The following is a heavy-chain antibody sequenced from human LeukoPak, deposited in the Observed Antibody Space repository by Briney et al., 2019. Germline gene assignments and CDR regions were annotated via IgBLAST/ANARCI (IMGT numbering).Heavy chain of an antibody. CDR3: AREAVAGTGIDY. Sequence: PSQTLSLTCTVSGGSISSGSYYWSWIRQPAGKGLEWIGRIYTSGSTNYNPSLKSRVTMSLDTSKNQFSLKLTSVTAADTAVYYCAREAVAGTGIDYWGQGTLVTVSS. CDR2: IYTSGST. V-gene: IGHV4-61*02. D-gene: IGHD6-19*01. CDR1: GGSISSGSYY. J-gene: IGHJ4*02.